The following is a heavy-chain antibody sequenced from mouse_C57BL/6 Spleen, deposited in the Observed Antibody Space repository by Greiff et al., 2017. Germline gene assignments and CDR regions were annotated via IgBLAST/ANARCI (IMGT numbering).Heavy chain of an antibody. D-gene: IGHD1-1*02. CDR2: IYPGDGDT. V-gene: IGHV1-80*01. CDR1: GYAFSSYW. J-gene: IGHJ4*01. CDR3: ARRGGGSFYYAIDY. Sequence: VQLQQSGAELVKPGTSVKISCKASGYAFSSYWMNWVKQRPGKGLEWIGQIYPGDGDTNYNGKFKGKATLTADKSSSTAYMQLSSLTCEDSAVYFCARRGGGSFYYAIDYWGQGTSVTVSS.